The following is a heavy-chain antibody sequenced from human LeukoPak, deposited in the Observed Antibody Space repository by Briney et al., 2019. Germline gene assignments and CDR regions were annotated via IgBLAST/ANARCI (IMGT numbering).Heavy chain of an antibody. CDR1: GFTFSSYW. V-gene: IGHV3-7*01. Sequence: PGGSLRLSCAASGFTFSSYWMSWVRQAPGKGLEWVANIKQDGSDKYYVDSVKGRFTISRDNSKNSLYLQMNSLRAEDTAVYYCARVWGWVTGYYFDYWGQGTLVTVSS. J-gene: IGHJ4*02. D-gene: IGHD2-21*02. CDR3: ARVWGWVTGYYFDY. CDR2: IKQDGSDK.